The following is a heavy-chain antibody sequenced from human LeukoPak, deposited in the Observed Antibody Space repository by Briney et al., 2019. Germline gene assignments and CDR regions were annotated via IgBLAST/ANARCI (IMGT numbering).Heavy chain of an antibody. D-gene: IGHD2-2*01. CDR2: ISYDGSNK. J-gene: IGHJ4*02. Sequence: GGSLRLSCAASGFTFSSYAMHWVRQAPGKGLEGVAVISYDGSNKHYADSVKGRFTISRDNSKNTLYLQMNSLRAEDTAIYYCARALVVVPASLDYWGQGTLVTVSS. V-gene: IGHV3-30-3*01. CDR1: GFTFSSYA. CDR3: ARALVVVPASLDY.